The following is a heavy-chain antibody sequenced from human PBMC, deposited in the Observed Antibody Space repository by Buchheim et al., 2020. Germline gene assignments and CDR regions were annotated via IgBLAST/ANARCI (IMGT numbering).Heavy chain of an antibody. CDR2: IYYSGST. D-gene: IGHD4-23*01. J-gene: IGHJ4*02. V-gene: IGHV4-39*07. Sequence: QLQLQESGPGLVKPSETLSLTCTVSGGSISSSSYYWGWIRQPPGKGLEWIGSIYYSGSTYYNPSLKSRVTISVDTSKNQFSLKLSSVTAADTAVYYCARVVGGNSCGPLYYFDYWGQGTL. CDR1: GGSISSSSYY. CDR3: ARVVGGNSCGPLYYFDY.